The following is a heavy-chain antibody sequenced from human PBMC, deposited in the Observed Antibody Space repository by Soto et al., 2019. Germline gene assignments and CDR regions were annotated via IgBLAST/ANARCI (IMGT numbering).Heavy chain of an antibody. CDR1: GFTCDNYA. CDR2: ISWNSNTI. J-gene: IGHJ4*02. CDR3: AKDTGPN. V-gene: IGHV3-9*01. Sequence: SLRLSCAASGFTCDNYAMHWVRQAPGKGLEWVSGISWNSNTIAYADSVKGRFTISRDNAKNSLYLQMNSLRAEDTAFYYCAKDTGPNWGQGTLVTGSS.